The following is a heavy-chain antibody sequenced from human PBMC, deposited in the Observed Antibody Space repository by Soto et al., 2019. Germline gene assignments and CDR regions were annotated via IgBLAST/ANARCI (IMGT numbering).Heavy chain of an antibody. CDR1: GFTVSSYA. J-gene: IGHJ3*02. V-gene: IGHV3-23*01. D-gene: IGHD5-12*01. Sequence: GSLRLSCAASGFTVSSYAMSWVRQAPGKGLEWVSSISGTGGSTYYADSVKGRYSISRDNSKNTLYLQMNSLRADDTAVYYCAKGGRWLQLIWDSXDIWGQGTMVTVSS. CDR3: AKGGRWLQLIWDSXDI. CDR2: ISGTGGST.